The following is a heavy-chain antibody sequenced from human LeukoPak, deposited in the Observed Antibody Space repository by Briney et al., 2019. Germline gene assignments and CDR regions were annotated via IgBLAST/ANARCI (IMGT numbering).Heavy chain of an antibody. D-gene: IGHD3-3*01. CDR3: ARGPYDFWSGYKGTAYFDY. Sequence: GGSLRLSCAASGFTFSSYWMHWVRQAPGKGLVWVSHINSDGSSTSYADSVKGRFTISRDNAKNTLYLQMNSLRAEDTAVYYCARGPYDFWSGYKGTAYFDYWGQGTLSPSPQ. J-gene: IGHJ4*02. CDR2: INSDGSST. V-gene: IGHV3-74*01. CDR1: GFTFSSYW.